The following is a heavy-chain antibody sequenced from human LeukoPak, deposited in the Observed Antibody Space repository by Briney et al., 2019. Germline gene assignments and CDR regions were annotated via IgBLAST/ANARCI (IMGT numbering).Heavy chain of an antibody. J-gene: IGHJ4*02. CDR1: GGSISNSHYY. D-gene: IGHD4-17*01. V-gene: IGHV4-39*01. CDR3: ASVNYVDYGFDY. Sequence: PSETLSLTCTVSGGSISNSHYYWGWIRQPPGKGLEWIAHISYSGSTYYNPSLRSRVTISVDTSKNQFSLKLASMTAADAAIFYCASVNYVDYGFDYWGQGTLVTVSS. CDR2: ISYSGST.